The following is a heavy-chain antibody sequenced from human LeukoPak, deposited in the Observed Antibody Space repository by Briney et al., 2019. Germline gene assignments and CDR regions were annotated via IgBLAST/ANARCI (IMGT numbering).Heavy chain of an antibody. V-gene: IGHV1-58*01. J-gene: IGHJ4*02. Sequence: SVKVSCKASGLTFTSTAVQWVRQARGQRLEWIGWILVGSGNTNYAQMFQERVTLTWDVSTSTAYMVLSSLRSEDTAIYYCASDPPYTSSSAWWGQGTLVTVSS. CDR3: ASDPPYTSSSAW. D-gene: IGHD2-2*01. CDR1: GLTFTSTA. CDR2: ILVGSGNT.